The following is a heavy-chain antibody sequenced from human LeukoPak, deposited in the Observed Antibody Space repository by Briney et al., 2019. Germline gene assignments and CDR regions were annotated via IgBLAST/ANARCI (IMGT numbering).Heavy chain of an antibody. D-gene: IGHD2-2*01. CDR2: ISGTGGST. V-gene: IGHV3-23*01. CDR3: AKNGYCSSTSCYGVGYYYYGMDV. Sequence: GGSLRLSCAASRFTFSSYALSWVSQAPGKGLEWVSAISGTGGSTYYADSVKGRFTISRDNSKNTLYLQMNSLRAEDTAVYYCAKNGYCSSTSCYGVGYYYYGMDVWGQGTTLTVSS. J-gene: IGHJ6*02. CDR1: RFTFSSYA.